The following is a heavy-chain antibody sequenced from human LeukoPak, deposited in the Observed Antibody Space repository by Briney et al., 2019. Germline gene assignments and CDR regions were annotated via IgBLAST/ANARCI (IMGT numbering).Heavy chain of an antibody. J-gene: IGHJ4*02. Sequence: SETLSLTCAVYGGSFSGYYWNWIRQPPGKGLEWIGEINHSGSTNYNPSLKSRVTISVDTSKNQFSLKLSSVTAADTAVYYRASAAAYYYGSADCWGQGTLVTVSS. CDR2: INHSGST. CDR3: ASAAAYYYGSADC. D-gene: IGHD3-10*01. CDR1: GGSFSGYY. V-gene: IGHV4-34*01.